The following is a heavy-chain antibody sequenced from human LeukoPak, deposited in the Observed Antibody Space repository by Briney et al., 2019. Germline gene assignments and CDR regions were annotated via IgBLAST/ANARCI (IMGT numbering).Heavy chain of an antibody. J-gene: IGHJ3*02. CDR3: AKDTNIVVVTAILSDAFDI. CDR2: ISYGGSNK. CDR1: GFTFSSYG. Sequence: PGGSLRLSCAASGFTFSSYGMLWHRQAPGKGREGVAVISYGGSNKYYADSVKGRFTISRDNSKNTLYMEMTSLRAEDTAVYYCAKDTNIVVVTAILSDAFDIWGQGKMVTVSS. V-gene: IGHV3-30*18. D-gene: IGHD2-21*02.